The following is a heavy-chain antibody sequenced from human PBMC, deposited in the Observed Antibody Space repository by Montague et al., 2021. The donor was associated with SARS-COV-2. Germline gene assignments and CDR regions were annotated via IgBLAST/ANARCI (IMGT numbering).Heavy chain of an antibody. CDR1: GGSIRSTTFY. J-gene: IGHJ4*02. CDR2: IYEGDTT. CDR3: VTPGKTAVAGQFDY. V-gene: IGHV4-39*07. Sequence: SETLSLTCTVSGGSIRSTTFYRGWIRRSPGKGLEWMGYIYEGDTTYYNPSLKSRVAISLDTPNNQFSLKITSLIVADTAIYYCVTPGKTAVAGQFDYWGPGILVTVSS. D-gene: IGHD6-19*01.